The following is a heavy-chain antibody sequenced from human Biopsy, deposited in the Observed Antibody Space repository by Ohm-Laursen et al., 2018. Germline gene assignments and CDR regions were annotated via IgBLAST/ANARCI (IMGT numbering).Heavy chain of an antibody. CDR3: ASSDGRSGFDY. V-gene: IGHV1-69*13. D-gene: IGHD3-10*01. CDR1: GGTFTMFP. Sequence: SVKVSCKVSGGTFTMFPISWVRQAPGQGLEWMGAILPFYGTTNFAQKFQGRVTLTADGSTSTAYMELSSLGSEDTGVYYCASSDGRSGFDYWGQGTLVTVSS. CDR2: ILPFYGTT. J-gene: IGHJ4*02.